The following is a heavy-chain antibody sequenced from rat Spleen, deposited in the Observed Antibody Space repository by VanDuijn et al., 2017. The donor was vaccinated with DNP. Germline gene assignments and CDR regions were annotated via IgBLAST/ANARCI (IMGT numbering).Heavy chain of an antibody. D-gene: IGHD2-5*01. V-gene: IGHV2-41*01. Sequence: QVQLKESGPGLVQPSQTLSLTCTVAGFSLTSYNVHWVRQPPGKGLEWMGVIWNTGVTRFNSALKSRVSISKDTSKSQVFLKMNSLQTEDTAIYFCTRGDRDTYARTFFYFDYWGQGVMVTVSS. CDR1: GFSLTSYN. J-gene: IGHJ2*01. CDR3: TRGDRDTYARTFFYFDY. CDR2: IWNTGVT.